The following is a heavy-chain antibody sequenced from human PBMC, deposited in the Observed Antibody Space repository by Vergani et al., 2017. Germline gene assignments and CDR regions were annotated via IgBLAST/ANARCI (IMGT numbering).Heavy chain of an antibody. J-gene: IGHJ4*02. D-gene: IGHD3-10*01. Sequence: QVQLQESGPGLVKPSETLSLTCTVSGGSISSYYWSWIRQPPGKGLEWIGYIYYSGSTNYNPSLTSRVTISVDTSKNQFSLKLSYVTAADTAVYYCARDSTGVRGVYDYWGQGTLVTVSS. CDR3: ARDSTGVRGVYDY. CDR2: IYYSGST. V-gene: IGHV4-59*01. CDR1: GGSISSYY.